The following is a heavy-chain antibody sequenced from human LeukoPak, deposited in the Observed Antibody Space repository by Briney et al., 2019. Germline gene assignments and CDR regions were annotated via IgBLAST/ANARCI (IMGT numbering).Heavy chain of an antibody. CDR1: GGAISSYY. Sequence: SETLSLTCTVSGGAISSYYWSRLRQPPGKGLEWIGYIYYSGSSNYNPSLKSRVTISVDTSKNQFSLKLSYVTAADTAVYYCAGGNNWFDPWGQGTLVTVSS. V-gene: IGHV4-59*01. J-gene: IGHJ5*02. CDR2: IYYSGSS. D-gene: IGHD2-15*01. CDR3: AGGNNWFDP.